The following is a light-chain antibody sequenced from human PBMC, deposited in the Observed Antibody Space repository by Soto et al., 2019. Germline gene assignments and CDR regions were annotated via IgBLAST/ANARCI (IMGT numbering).Light chain of an antibody. Sequence: EIVLTQSPATLSLSPGERATLSCRASQSVSSYLAWYQQKPGQAPRLLIYAASNRATGIPARFSGSGSGTDFTLTISSLLTEDFAVYYCQQRSNWPPGPFGGGTTVDIK. CDR2: AAS. J-gene: IGKJ4*01. CDR1: QSVSSY. V-gene: IGKV3-11*01. CDR3: QQRSNWPPGP.